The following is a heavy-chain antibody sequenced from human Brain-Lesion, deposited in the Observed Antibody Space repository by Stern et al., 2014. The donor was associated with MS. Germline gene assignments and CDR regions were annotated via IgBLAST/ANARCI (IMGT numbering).Heavy chain of an antibody. Sequence: QVQLQESGPGLVKPSETLSLTCSVSGGSISRSTYYWGWIRQPPGKGLEWIGSIYYSGTTYYNPSLKSRVTIDTSTTPFSLRLQSGTAADTAVYYCARHDGWLPHYWSQGTLVTVSS. J-gene: IGHJ4*02. CDR2: IYYSGTT. D-gene: IGHD5-12*01. CDR3: ARHDGWLPHY. CDR1: GGSISRSTYY. V-gene: IGHV4-39*01.